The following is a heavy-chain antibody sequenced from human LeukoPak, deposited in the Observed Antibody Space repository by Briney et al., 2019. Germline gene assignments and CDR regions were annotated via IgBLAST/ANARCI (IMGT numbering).Heavy chain of an antibody. V-gene: IGHV3-74*01. J-gene: IGHJ4*02. Sequence: GGSLRLSCAASGFTFSSYWMHSVRQAPGKGLVWVSRINSDGSSTSYAGSVKSRFTISRDNAKNTLYLQMNSLRAEDTAVYYCARDPLRYSSSSEPPFDYWGQGTLVTVSS. CDR3: ARDPLRYSSSSEPPFDY. CDR1: GFTFSSYW. D-gene: IGHD6-6*01. CDR2: INSDGSST.